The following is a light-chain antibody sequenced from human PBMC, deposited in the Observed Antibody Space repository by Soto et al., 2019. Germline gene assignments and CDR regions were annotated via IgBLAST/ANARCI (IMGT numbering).Light chain of an antibody. CDR3: QQYYSTPLT. CDR1: QSVLYSSTNKNY. Sequence: DIVMTQSPASLAVSLGERATINCKSSQSVLYSSTNKNYLAWYQQKPGQPPKLLIYWASTRESGVPDRFSGSGSGTDFTLTISSLQADDVAVYYCQQYYSTPLTFGGGNKVEIK. CDR2: WAS. J-gene: IGKJ4*01. V-gene: IGKV4-1*01.